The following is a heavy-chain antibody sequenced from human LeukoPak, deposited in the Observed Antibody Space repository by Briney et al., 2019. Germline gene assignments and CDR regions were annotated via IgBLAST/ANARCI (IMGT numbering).Heavy chain of an antibody. CDR2: INPNSGGT. Sequence: GASVKVSCKASGYTFTGYYMHWVRQAPGQGLEWMGWINPNSGGTKYAQKFQDRVTMTRDTSISTAYMGLSRLRSDDTAVYYCARGVDTDYFDYWGQGTLVTVSS. D-gene: IGHD2-2*02. V-gene: IGHV1-2*02. J-gene: IGHJ4*02. CDR1: GYTFTGYY. CDR3: ARGVDTDYFDY.